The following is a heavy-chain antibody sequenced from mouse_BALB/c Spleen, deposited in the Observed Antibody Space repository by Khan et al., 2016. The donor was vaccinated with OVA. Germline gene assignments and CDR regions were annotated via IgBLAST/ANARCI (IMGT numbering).Heavy chain of an antibody. CDR3: ATHFGNPFAF. D-gene: IGHD2-1*01. CDR2: IDHPNDDS. V-gene: IGHV14-3*02. J-gene: IGHJ3*01. CDR1: GFNIKDTY. Sequence: VQLKESGAELVKPGASVKLSCSASGFNIKDTYINWMNQRPEQGLEWIGRIDHPNDDSKYGPKFQAKATLTADTSSNTDYLQLSSLTSEDTAVYYYATHFGNPFAFGGQGTLVSVAA.